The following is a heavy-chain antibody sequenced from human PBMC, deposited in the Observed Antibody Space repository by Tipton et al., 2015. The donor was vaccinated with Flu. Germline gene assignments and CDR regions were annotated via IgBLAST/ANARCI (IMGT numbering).Heavy chain of an antibody. D-gene: IGHD1-1*01. J-gene: IGHJ4*02. Sequence: TLSLTCTVSGVSISSRSYYWGWIRQPPGKGLEWIGEINHSGDTNYNPSLKSRVTISVDTSKNQFSLKLTSVTAADTAVYSCARALRTTGFDYWGQGTLVTVSS. CDR2: INHSGDT. V-gene: IGHV4-39*07. CDR1: GVSISSRSYY. CDR3: ARALRTTGFDY.